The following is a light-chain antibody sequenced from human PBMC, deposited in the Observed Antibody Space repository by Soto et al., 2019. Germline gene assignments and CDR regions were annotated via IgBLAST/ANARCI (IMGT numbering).Light chain of an antibody. CDR1: QGISYF. Sequence: DIQMTQSPSSLSASVGDRVTITCRASQGISYFLAWYQQKPGKVPKLLIYAASTLQSGVPSRFSGSGSGTDFTLTISSLQPVDVATYYCQRYDSAPLTFGGGTKVDIK. J-gene: IGKJ4*01. CDR3: QRYDSAPLT. CDR2: AAS. V-gene: IGKV1-27*01.